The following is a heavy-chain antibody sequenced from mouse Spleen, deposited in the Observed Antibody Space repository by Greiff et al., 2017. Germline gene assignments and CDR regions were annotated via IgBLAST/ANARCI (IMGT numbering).Heavy chain of an antibody. J-gene: IGHJ1*01. V-gene: IGHV1-42*01. D-gene: IGHD1-2*01. CDR2: INPSTGGT. CDR1: GYSFTGYY. Sequence: LVESGPELVKPGASVKISCKASGYSFTGYYMNWVKQSPEKSLEWIGEINPSTGGTTYNQKFKAKATLTVDKSSSTAYMQLKSLTSEDSAVYYCASLYYGSWYFDVWGAGTTVTVSS. CDR3: ASLYYGSWYFDV.